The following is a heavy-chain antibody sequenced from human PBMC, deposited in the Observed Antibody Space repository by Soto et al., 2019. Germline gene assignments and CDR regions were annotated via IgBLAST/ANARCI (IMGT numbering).Heavy chain of an antibody. Sequence: PSETLSLTCTVSGGSISSGGYYWSWIRQHPGKGLEWIGYIDYSGSTYYNPSLKSRVTISVDTSKNQFSLKLSSVTAADTAVYYCAREDANWFDPWGQGTLVTVSS. CDR1: GGSISSGGYY. CDR2: IDYSGST. CDR3: AREDANWFDP. V-gene: IGHV4-31*03. J-gene: IGHJ5*02.